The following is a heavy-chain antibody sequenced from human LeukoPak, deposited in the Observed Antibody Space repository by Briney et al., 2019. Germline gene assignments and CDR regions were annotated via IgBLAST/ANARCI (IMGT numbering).Heavy chain of an antibody. CDR3: ARDLGSPLYHYMDV. D-gene: IGHD3-10*01. Sequence: SETLSLTCTVSGGSINDSRYYWGWIRQPPGKGLEWIGTIYYSGTIYYNPSLKSRVTISLDTSKNHFSLKLSSVTAADTAVYYCARDLGSPLYHYMDVWGKGTTVTVSS. CDR2: IYYSGTI. V-gene: IGHV4-39*07. J-gene: IGHJ6*03. CDR1: GGSINDSRYY.